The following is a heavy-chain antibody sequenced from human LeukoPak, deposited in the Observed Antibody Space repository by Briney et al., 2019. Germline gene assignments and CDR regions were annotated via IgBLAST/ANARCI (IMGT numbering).Heavy chain of an antibody. J-gene: IGHJ4*02. CDR3: SREWRNGNDLRPDY. Sequence: PGGSLRLSCTSSGFTFREFAVSWFRQAPGKGLEWIGFIRSSIYGGTPKAAASVKGRFIFSRDDSKGVAYLRMNSLKTEDTAVYYCSREWRNGNDLRPDYWGQGTLVTVSS. D-gene: IGHD1-1*01. CDR2: IRSSIYGGTP. V-gene: IGHV3-49*03. CDR1: GFTFREFA.